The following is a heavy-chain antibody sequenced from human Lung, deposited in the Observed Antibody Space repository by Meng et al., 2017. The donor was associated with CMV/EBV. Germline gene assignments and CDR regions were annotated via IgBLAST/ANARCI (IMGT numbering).Heavy chain of an antibody. CDR2: IKQDGSEK. V-gene: IGHV3-7*01. Sequence: GESLKISCAASGFTFSSYWMSWVRQAPGKGLEWVANIKQDGSEKYYVDSVKGRFTISRDNAKNSLYLQMNSLRAEDTAVYYCASVRYYYDSSCYRDYWGQGTLVTVSS. CDR3: ASVRYYYDSSCYRDY. D-gene: IGHD3-22*01. J-gene: IGHJ4*02. CDR1: GFTFSSYW.